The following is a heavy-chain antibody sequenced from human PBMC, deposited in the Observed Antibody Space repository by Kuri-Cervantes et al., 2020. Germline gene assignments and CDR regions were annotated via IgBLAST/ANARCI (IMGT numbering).Heavy chain of an antibody. CDR1: GFTFSSYG. D-gene: IGHD3-3*01. Sequence: GGSLRLSCAASGFTFSSYGMHWVRQAPGKGLEWVAVIWYDGSNKYYADSVKGRFTISRDNSKNTLYLQMNSLRAEDTAVYYCAKDGGLNYDFWSGLGGPYYYYGMDVRGQGTTVTVSS. CDR3: AKDGGLNYDFWSGLGGPYYYYGMDV. J-gene: IGHJ6*02. CDR2: IWYDGSNK. V-gene: IGHV3-30*02.